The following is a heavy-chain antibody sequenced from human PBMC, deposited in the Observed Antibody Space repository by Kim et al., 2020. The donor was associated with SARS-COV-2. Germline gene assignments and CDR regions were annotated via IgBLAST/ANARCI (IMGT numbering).Heavy chain of an antibody. CDR3: ARAWGLWTGLDY. D-gene: IGHD3-16*01. CDR1: GGSISSGDYY. J-gene: IGHJ4*02. Sequence: SETLSLTCTVSGGSISSGDYYWSWIRQPPGKGLEWIGYIYYSGSTYYNPSLKSRVTISVDTSKNQFSLKLSSVTAADTAVYYCARAWGLWTGLDYWGQGTLVTVSS. V-gene: IGHV4-30-4*01. CDR2: IYYSGST.